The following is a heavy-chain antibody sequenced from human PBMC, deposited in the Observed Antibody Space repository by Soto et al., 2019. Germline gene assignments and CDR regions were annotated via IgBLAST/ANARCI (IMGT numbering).Heavy chain of an antibody. CDR2: ISYDGSNK. Sequence: QVQLVESGGGVVQPGRSLRLSCAASGFTFSSYAMHWVRQAPGKGLEWVAVISYDGSNKYYADSVKGRFTISRDNSKNTLYLQMNSLRAEDTAVYYCARDLGRMVGATDYWGQGTLVTVSS. CDR1: GFTFSSYA. CDR3: ARDLGRMVGATDY. D-gene: IGHD1-26*01. V-gene: IGHV3-30-3*01. J-gene: IGHJ4*02.